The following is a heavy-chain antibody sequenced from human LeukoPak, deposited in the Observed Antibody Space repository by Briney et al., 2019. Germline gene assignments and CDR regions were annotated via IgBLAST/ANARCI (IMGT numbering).Heavy chain of an antibody. CDR2: IYYSGST. V-gene: IGHV4-59*01. CDR1: GGSISSYY. CDR3: ARVRDWFDP. J-gene: IGHJ5*02. Sequence: SETLSLTRTVSGGSISSYYWSWIRQPPGKGLEWIGYIYYSGSTNYNPSLKSRVTISVDTSKNQFSLKLGSVTAADTAVYYCARVRDWFDPWGQGTLVTVSS.